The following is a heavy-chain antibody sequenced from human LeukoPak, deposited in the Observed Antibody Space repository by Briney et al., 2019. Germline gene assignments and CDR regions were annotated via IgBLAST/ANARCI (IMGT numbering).Heavy chain of an antibody. CDR2: ITTSSSYI. CDR3: ASRVVTATFDAFDI. Sequence: GGSLRLSCAASGFTFSTYSMNWVRQAPGKGLEWVSSITTSSSYIYYADSVKGRFTISRDNAKNSLYLQMNSLRAEDTAVYYCASRVVTATFDAFDIWGQGTMVTVSS. CDR1: GFTFSTYS. D-gene: IGHD2-21*02. J-gene: IGHJ3*02. V-gene: IGHV3-21*01.